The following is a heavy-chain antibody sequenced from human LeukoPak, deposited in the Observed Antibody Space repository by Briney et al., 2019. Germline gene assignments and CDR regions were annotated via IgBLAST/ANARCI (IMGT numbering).Heavy chain of an antibody. CDR3: AREMEAVAASDY. J-gene: IGHJ4*02. Sequence: PSETLSLTCTVSGGSISSSSYYWWSWVRQPPGKGLEWIGEIYHSGSTNYNPSLKSRVTISVDKSKNQFSLKLSSVTAADTAVYYCAREMEAVAASDYWGQGTLVTVSS. CDR2: IYHSGST. V-gene: IGHV4-4*02. CDR1: GGSISSSSYYW. D-gene: IGHD6-19*01.